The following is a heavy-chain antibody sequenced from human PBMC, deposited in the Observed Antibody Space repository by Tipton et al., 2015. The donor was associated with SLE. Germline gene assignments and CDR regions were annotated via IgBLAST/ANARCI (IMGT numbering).Heavy chain of an antibody. CDR2: IYTSGST. CDR1: GGSFSGYY. J-gene: IGHJ6*02. D-gene: IGHD6-13*01. Sequence: TLSLTCAVYGGSFSGYYWSWIRQPPGKGLEWIGRIYTSGSTNYNPSLKSRVTISVDTSKNQFSLKLSSVTAADTAVYYCARANSSSWYGVDYYGMDVWGQGTTVTVSS. CDR3: ARANSSSWYGVDYYGMDV. V-gene: IGHV4-59*10.